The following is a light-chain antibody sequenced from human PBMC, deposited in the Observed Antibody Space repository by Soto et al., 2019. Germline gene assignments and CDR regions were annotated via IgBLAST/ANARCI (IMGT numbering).Light chain of an antibody. Sequence: DIQMTQSPSSLSASVGDRVTITCQASQDISNYLNWYQQKPGKAPKLLIYDASNLETGVPSRFSGSGSGTDLTFTISSLQPEDIATYYCHQYDNLLALTFGGGTKVEIK. CDR1: QDISNY. CDR3: HQYDNLLALT. J-gene: IGKJ4*01. CDR2: DAS. V-gene: IGKV1-33*01.